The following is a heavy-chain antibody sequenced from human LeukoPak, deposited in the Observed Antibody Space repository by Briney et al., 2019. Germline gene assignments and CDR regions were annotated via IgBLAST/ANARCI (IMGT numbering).Heavy chain of an antibody. CDR2: IIPIFGTA. CDR3: ARGNYWSEFDY. J-gene: IGHJ4*02. V-gene: IGHV1-69*05. Sequence: GSSVKVSCKASGGTFSSYAISWVRQAPGQGLEWMGGIIPIFGTANYAQKFQARVTITTDESTSTGYMEMSSLRSEDTAIYYCARGNYWSEFDYWGQGTLVTVSS. D-gene: IGHD2-8*02. CDR1: GGTFSSYA.